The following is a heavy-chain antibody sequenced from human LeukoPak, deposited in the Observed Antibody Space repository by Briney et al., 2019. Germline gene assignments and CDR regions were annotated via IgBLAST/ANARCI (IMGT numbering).Heavy chain of an antibody. Sequence: ASVKVSCKASGYTFTTYYIHWVRQAPGQGLEWMGWINPNSGGTNYAQKFQGKVTMTRDTSINTVYVELSRLRSDDTAVYYCARMTGTSQFEYWGQGTLVTVSS. V-gene: IGHV1-2*02. CDR1: GYTFTTYY. CDR3: ARMTGTSQFEY. CDR2: INPNSGGT. J-gene: IGHJ4*02. D-gene: IGHD1-7*01.